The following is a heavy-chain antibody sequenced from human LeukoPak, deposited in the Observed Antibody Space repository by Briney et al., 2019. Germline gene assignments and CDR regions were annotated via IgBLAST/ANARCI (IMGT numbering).Heavy chain of an antibody. CDR3: AREDSRRPHQFGVVRGWFDP. V-gene: IGHV4-39*07. D-gene: IGHD3-3*01. CDR1: GGSISSSSYY. Sequence: SETLSLTYTVSGGSISSSSYYWGWSRQPPVKGLEWSGSIYYSGSTYYNPSLKSRVTISVDTSKNQFSLKLSSVTAADTAVYYCAREDSRRPHQFGVVRGWFDPWGQGTLVTVSS. J-gene: IGHJ5*02. CDR2: IYYSGST.